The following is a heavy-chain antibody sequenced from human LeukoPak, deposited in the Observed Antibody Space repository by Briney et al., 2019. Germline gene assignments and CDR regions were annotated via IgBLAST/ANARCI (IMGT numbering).Heavy chain of an antibody. CDR2: ISTNGDNT. J-gene: IGHJ6*03. CDR1: GFTFNSYP. Sequence: GGSLRLSCAASGFTFNSYPMHWVRQAPGKGLEYLSGISTNGDNTYYANSVKGRFTISRDNSKNTLYLQMGSPRAEDMAVYYCAREGRSGYYRGVYYMDVWGKGTTVTVSS. CDR3: AREGRSGYYRGVYYMDV. D-gene: IGHD3-22*01. V-gene: IGHV3-64*01.